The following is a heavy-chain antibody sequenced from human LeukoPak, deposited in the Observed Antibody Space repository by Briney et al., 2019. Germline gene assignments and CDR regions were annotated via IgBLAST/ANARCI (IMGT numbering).Heavy chain of an antibody. CDR1: GFTFSTYS. J-gene: IGHJ4*02. D-gene: IGHD3-22*01. CDR3: AKVLASTYYYDSSGYYY. CDR2: ISSSSDYI. V-gene: IGHV3-21*01. Sequence: GGSLRLSCAASGFTFSTYSMNWVRQAPGKGLEWVSSISSSSDYIYYADSVKGRFTISRDNAKNSLYLQMNSLRAEDTAVYYCAKVLASTYYYDSSGYYYWGQGTLVTVSS.